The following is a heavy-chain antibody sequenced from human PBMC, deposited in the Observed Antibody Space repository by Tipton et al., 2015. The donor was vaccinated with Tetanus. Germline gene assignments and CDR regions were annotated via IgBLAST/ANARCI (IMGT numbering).Heavy chain of an antibody. V-gene: IGHV4-59*01. CDR2: IYYSGST. CDR3: ARDRSLFNWNAGHSAGNYYYYYGMDV. CDR1: GGSISSYY. Sequence: TLSLTCTVSGGSISSYYWSWIRQPPGKGLEWIGYIYYSGSTNYNPSLKSRVTISVDTSKNQFSLKLSSVTAADTAVYYCARDRSLFNWNAGHSAGNYYYYYGMDVWGQGTTVTVSS. J-gene: IGHJ6*02. D-gene: IGHD1-1*01.